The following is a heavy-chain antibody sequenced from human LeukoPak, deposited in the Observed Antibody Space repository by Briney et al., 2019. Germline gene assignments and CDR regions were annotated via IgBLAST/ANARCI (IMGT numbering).Heavy chain of an antibody. J-gene: IGHJ4*02. CDR3: ARHDGFSGYDSSGYRGGMDY. Sequence: GESLKISCKGSGYSFNAYYIAWVRQMPGKDLEWMGAIYPGDSDTTYSPSLQGQVTISADKSATTAYLQWNSLKASDTAIYYCARHDGFSGYDSSGYRGGMDYWGQGTLVTVSS. D-gene: IGHD3-22*01. CDR1: GYSFNAYY. V-gene: IGHV5-51*01. CDR2: IYPGDSDT.